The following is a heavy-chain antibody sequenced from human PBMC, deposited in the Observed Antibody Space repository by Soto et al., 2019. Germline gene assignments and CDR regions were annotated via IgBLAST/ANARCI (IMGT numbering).Heavy chain of an antibody. V-gene: IGHV4-59*01. CDR1: GGSISGCY. Sequence: PSETLSLTCSVSGGSISGCYWSWIRQSPGKGLEWLGYVYYTGSTNYSPSLRSRVSISVDTSKNEFSLRLGSVTAADTAVYFCARSVAVPGAHIDYWGQGTQVTVSS. D-gene: IGHD6-19*01. CDR3: ARSVAVPGAHIDY. J-gene: IGHJ4*02. CDR2: VYYTGST.